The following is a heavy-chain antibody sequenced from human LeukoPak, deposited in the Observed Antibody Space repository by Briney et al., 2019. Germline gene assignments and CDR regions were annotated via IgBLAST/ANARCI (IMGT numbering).Heavy chain of an antibody. CDR2: ISGSGGST. D-gene: IGHD2-2*01. V-gene: IGHV3-23*01. Sequence: QAGGSLRPSCAASGFTFSSYAMSWVRQAPGKGLEWVSAISGSGGSTYYADSVKGRFTISRDNSKNTLYLQMNSLRAEDTAVYYCAKVPWREYQLLSGMDVWGQGTTVTVSS. CDR3: AKVPWREYQLLSGMDV. CDR1: GFTFSSYA. J-gene: IGHJ6*02.